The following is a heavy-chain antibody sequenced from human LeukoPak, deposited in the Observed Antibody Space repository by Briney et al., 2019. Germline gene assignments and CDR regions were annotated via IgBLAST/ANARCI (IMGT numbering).Heavy chain of an antibody. CDR2: IYYSGST. CDR3: ARDYGYSYGSLGY. CDR1: GGSISSYY. V-gene: IGHV4-59*01. Sequence: SETLSLTCIVSGGSISSYYWSWIRQPPEKGLEWIGYIYYSGSTNYNPSLQSRVTISVDTSKNQFSLKLSSVTAADTAVYYCARDYGYSYGSLGYWGQGILVTVSS. J-gene: IGHJ4*02. D-gene: IGHD5-18*01.